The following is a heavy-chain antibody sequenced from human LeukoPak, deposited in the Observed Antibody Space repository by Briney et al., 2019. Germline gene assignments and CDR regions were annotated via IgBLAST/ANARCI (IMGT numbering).Heavy chain of an antibody. CDR2: IYPGDSDT. CDR3: ARALLPAARRDDSFDI. V-gene: IGHV5-51*01. Sequence: GESLKISCEGSGYSFTSYWIGWVRQMPGKGLEWMGIIYPGDSDTRYSPSFQGQVTISADKSISTAYLQWSSLKASDTAMYYCARALLPAARRDDSFDIWGQGTMVTVSS. J-gene: IGHJ3*02. CDR1: GYSFTSYW. D-gene: IGHD2-2*01.